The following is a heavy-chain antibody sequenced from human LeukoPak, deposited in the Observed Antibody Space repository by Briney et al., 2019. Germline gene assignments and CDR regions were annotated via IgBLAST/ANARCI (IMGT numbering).Heavy chain of an antibody. CDR1: GFTFSSYG. CDR3: AKDRSSGLVFDY. J-gene: IGHJ4*02. V-gene: IGHV3-30*18. D-gene: IGHD6-19*01. Sequence: PGGPLRLSCAASGFTFSSYGMHGVRQAPGKGLEWVAVISYDGSNKYYANSVKGRFTISRDNSKNTLYLQMNSLRAEDTAVYYCAKDRSSGLVFDYWGQGTLVTVSS. CDR2: ISYDGSNK.